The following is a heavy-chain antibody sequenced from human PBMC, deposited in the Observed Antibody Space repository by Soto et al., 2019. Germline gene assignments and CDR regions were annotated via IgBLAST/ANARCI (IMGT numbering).Heavy chain of an antibody. CDR2: ISYDGSNK. CDR1: GFTFSSYG. D-gene: IGHD2-15*01. J-gene: IGHJ6*04. CDR3: AKDRYCSGGSCKYYYYYGMDV. Sequence: RGSLRLSCAASGFTFSSYGMHWVRQAPGKGLEWVAVISYDGSNKYYADSVKGRFTISRDNSKNTLYLQMNSLRAEDTAVYYCAKDRYCSGGSCKYYYYYGMDVWGKGTTVTVSS. V-gene: IGHV3-30*18.